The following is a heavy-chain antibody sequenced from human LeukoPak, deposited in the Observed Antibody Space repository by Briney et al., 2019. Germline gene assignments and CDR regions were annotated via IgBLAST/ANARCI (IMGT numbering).Heavy chain of an antibody. CDR1: GFTFSSYT. V-gene: IGHV3-23*01. D-gene: IGHD7-27*01. CDR3: AKDGGLWVSAHWGDS. CDR2: ITTSDGNT. Sequence: LAGGSLRLSCAASGFTFSSYTMSWVRQAPGKGLEWVSTITTSDGNTYYADSVKGRFTVSRGNSKNTLYLQMNSLRAEDTAVYYCAKDGGLWVSAHWGDSWGRGTLVTVSS. J-gene: IGHJ4*02.